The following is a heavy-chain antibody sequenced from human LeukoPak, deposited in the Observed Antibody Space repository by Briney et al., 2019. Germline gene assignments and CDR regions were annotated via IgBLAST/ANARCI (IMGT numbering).Heavy chain of an antibody. CDR3: ARGTPMDYYYYYMDV. CDR1: GFTSSNYW. Sequence: PGGSLRLFCAASGFTSSNYWMHWVRQAPGKGLVWVSRINSDGSSTSYADSVKGRFTISRDNAKNTLYLQMNSLRAEDTAVYYCARGTPMDYYYYYMDVWGKGTTVTVSS. D-gene: IGHD3-10*01. CDR2: INSDGSST. J-gene: IGHJ6*03. V-gene: IGHV3-74*01.